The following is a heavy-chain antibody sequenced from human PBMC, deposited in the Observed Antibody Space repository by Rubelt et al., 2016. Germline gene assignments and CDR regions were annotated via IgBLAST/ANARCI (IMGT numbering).Heavy chain of an antibody. CDR1: GYSISSGYY. CDR2: IHHSGST. D-gene: IGHD3/OR15-3a*01. J-gene: IGHJ4*02. CDR3: ARGGGLGRIGLDF. V-gene: IGHV4-38-2*02. Sequence: QVQLQESGPGPVKPSETLSLTCTVSGYSISSGYYWGWIRQPPGKGLEWIGSIHHSGSTSYNPALKGRVTISVDTSKSQFSRRGKSVTAADTAVYYCARGGGLGRIGLDFWGQGTLATVSS.